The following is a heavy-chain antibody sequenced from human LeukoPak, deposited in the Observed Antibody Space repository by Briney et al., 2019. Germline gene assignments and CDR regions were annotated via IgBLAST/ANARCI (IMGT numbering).Heavy chain of an antibody. V-gene: IGHV1-2*02. J-gene: IGHJ5*02. CDR2: INPNSGGT. D-gene: IGHD5-18*01. CDR1: GYTFTGYY. Sequence: ASVKVSCKASGYTFTGYYMHWVRQAPGQGLEWMGWINPNSGGTNYAPKFQGRVTMTRDTSISTAYMELSRLRSDDTAVYYCARDRVGGYTYGGNWFDPWGQGTLVTVSS. CDR3: ARDRVGGYTYGGNWFDP.